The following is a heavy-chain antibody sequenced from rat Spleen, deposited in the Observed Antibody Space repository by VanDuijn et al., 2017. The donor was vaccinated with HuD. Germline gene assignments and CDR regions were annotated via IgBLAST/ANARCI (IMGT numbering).Heavy chain of an antibody. D-gene: IGHD5-1*01. CDR3: TRENWVFDY. J-gene: IGHJ2*01. CDR2: ISYDGSST. Sequence: EVQLVESGGGLVQPGRSLKLSCAASGFSFSDYNMAWVRRAPKKGLEWVSTISYDGSSTYYRDSVKGRFTMSRDNAKSTLYLQMNGLRSEDTAIYYCTRENWVFDYWGQGVMVTVSS. CDR1: GFSFSDYN. V-gene: IGHV5-7*01.